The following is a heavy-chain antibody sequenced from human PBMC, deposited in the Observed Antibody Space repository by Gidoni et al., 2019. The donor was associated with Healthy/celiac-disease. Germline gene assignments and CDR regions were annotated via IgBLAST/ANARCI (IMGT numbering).Heavy chain of an antibody. CDR3: ARGADYGDYVPYY. J-gene: IGHJ4*02. V-gene: IGHV4-34*01. D-gene: IGHD4-17*01. Sequence: QVQLQQWGAGLLKPSETLSLTCAVYGGSFSGYYWSWIRQPPGKGLEWIGEINHSGSTNYNPSLKSRVTISVDTSKNQFSLKLSSVTAADTAVYYCARGADYGDYVPYYWGQGTLVTVSS. CDR2: INHSGST. CDR1: GGSFSGYY.